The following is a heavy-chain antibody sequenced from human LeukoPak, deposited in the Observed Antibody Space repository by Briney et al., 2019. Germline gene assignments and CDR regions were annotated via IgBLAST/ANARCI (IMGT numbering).Heavy chain of an antibody. Sequence: ASVKVSCKASGYTFTANYIHWVRQAPGQGLEWMGWISAYNGNTNYAQKLQGRVTMTTDTSTSTAYMELRSLRSDDTAVYYCAREGLGGVIVDWGQGTLVTVSS. CDR3: AREGLGGVIVD. J-gene: IGHJ4*02. CDR1: GYTFTANY. D-gene: IGHD3-16*02. CDR2: ISAYNGNT. V-gene: IGHV1-18*01.